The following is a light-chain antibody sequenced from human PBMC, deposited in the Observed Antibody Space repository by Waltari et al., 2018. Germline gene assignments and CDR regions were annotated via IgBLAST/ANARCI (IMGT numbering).Light chain of an antibody. CDR2: AFI. V-gene: IGLV2-14*01. CDR3: SSYIISSTREL. J-gene: IGLJ2*01. Sequence: QQHPGKAPKLMIFAFIIRPSGVSNRFSGSKSGNTASLTISGLQAEDEADYYCSSYIISSTRELFDGGTSLTVL.